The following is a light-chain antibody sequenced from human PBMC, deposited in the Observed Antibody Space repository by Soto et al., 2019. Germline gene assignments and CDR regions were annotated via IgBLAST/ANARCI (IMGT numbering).Light chain of an antibody. CDR2: GAS. V-gene: IGKV3-15*01. CDR3: QQYNNWPRT. Sequence: EIVMTQSPVTLSVSPGERATLSCRASQSVSNNLAWYQQKPGQAPRVLIYGASTRATGIPARFSGSGSGTECSLTISSLQSEDFAVYYCQQYNNWPRTFGPGTKVDIK. J-gene: IGKJ3*01. CDR1: QSVSNN.